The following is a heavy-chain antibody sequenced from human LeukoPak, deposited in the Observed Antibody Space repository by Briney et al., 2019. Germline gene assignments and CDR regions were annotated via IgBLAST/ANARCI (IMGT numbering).Heavy chain of an antibody. CDR1: GFTFSTYF. D-gene: IGHD3-3*01. Sequence: GGSLRLSCAASGFTFSTYFMNWVRQAPGKGLEWVSSISTMSTYTHYADSVKGRFTISRDNAKNSLYLDMNSLRAEDTAVYYCARGGPYSDSWSGPFPFDMWGQGTMVTVSS. J-gene: IGHJ3*02. CDR2: ISTMSTYT. V-gene: IGHV3-21*01. CDR3: ARGGPYSDSWSGPFPFDM.